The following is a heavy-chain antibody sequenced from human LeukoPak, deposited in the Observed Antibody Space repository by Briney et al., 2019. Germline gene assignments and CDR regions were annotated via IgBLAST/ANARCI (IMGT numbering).Heavy chain of an antibody. CDR1: GFTFSSYA. Sequence: PGRSLRLSCAASGFTFSSYAMHWVRQAPGKGLEWVAVISYDGSNKYYADSVKGRFTISRDNSKNTLYLQMNSLRAEDTAVYYCASSGENGGQPIWGQGTMVTVSS. CDR3: ASSGENGGQPI. J-gene: IGHJ3*02. CDR2: ISYDGSNK. D-gene: IGHD3-10*01. V-gene: IGHV3-30-3*01.